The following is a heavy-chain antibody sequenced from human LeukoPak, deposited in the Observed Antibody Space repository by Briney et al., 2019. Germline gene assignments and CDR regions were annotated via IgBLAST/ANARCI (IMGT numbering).Heavy chain of an antibody. CDR1: GFTFSSYW. V-gene: IGHV3-7*03. Sequence: PGGSLRLSCPASGFTFSSYWMSCVRQAPGKGLEWVANIKQDGSEKYYVDSVKGRFTISRDNAKNSLYLQMNSLRAEDTALYYCAKASGDWLLSSFDYWGQGTLVTVSS. J-gene: IGHJ4*02. CDR3: AKASGDWLLSSFDY. D-gene: IGHD3/OR15-3a*01. CDR2: IKQDGSEK.